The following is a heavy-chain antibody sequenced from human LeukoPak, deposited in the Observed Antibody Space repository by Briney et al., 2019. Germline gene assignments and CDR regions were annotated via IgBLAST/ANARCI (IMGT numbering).Heavy chain of an antibody. CDR3: ASQYYYDSSGYPVDAFDI. CDR1: GGSISSGPYY. J-gene: IGHJ3*02. CDR2: IYYSGST. D-gene: IGHD3-22*01. V-gene: IGHV4-30-4*01. Sequence: SQTLSLTCTVSGGSISSGPYYWSWIRQPPGKDLEWIGYIYYSGSTYYNPSLKSRVTVSVDTSKNHFSLKLSSVTAADTAVYYCASQYYYDSSGYPVDAFDIWGQGTMVTVS.